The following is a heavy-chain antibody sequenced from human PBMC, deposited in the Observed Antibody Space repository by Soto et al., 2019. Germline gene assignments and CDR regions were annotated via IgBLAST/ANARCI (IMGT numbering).Heavy chain of an antibody. J-gene: IGHJ5*02. V-gene: IGHV1-18*01. CDR1: GYTFTSYG. CDR3: AREKGAYCGGDCYSTGFDP. D-gene: IGHD2-21*02. Sequence: QVQLVQSGAEVKKPGASVKVSCKASGYTFTSYGISWVRQAPGQGLEWMGWSSAYSGNTNYAQKLQGRVTMTTDTSTSAAYMELRSLRPDDTAVYYCAREKGAYCGGDCYSTGFDPWGQGTLVTVSS. CDR2: SSAYSGNT.